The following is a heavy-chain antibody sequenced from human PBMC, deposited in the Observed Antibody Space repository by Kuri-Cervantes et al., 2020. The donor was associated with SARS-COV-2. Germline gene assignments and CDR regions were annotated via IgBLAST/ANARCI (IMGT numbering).Heavy chain of an antibody. CDR3: AKDPGASGWYGLDY. J-gene: IGHJ4*02. Sequence: GESLKISCAASGFTFSSYGMHWVRQAPGKGLEWVAVISYDGSNKYYADSVKGRLTISRDNSKNTLYLQMNSLRAEDTAVYYCAKDPGASGWYGLDYWGQGTLVTVSS. CDR2: ISYDGSNK. D-gene: IGHD6-13*01. CDR1: GFTFSSYG. V-gene: IGHV3-30*18.